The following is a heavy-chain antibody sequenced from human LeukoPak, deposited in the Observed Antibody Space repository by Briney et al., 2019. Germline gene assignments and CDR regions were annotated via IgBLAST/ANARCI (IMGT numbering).Heavy chain of an antibody. V-gene: IGHV1-8*01. Sequence: ASVKVSCKTSGYTFTSYDINWVRQATGQGLEWMGYMSPNSGNTGYAQNIQGRVTMTRNTSINTAYMELSSLRSEDTAVYYCARVLSPEYQLLSSLTDYYMDVWGKGTTVTVSS. CDR1: GYTFTSYD. CDR2: MSPNSGNT. D-gene: IGHD2-2*01. J-gene: IGHJ6*03. CDR3: ARVLSPEYQLLSSLTDYYMDV.